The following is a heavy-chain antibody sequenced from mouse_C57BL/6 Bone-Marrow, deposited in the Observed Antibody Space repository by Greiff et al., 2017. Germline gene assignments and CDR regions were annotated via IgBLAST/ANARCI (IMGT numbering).Heavy chain of an antibody. V-gene: IGHV1-63*01. Sequence: QVQLQQSGAELVRPGTSVKMSCTASGYTFTNYWIGWAKQRPGYGLEWIGDISPGGGYTNYNEQFKGKASLTADKSSSTAYMQFSSLTSEDSANYYCARWGPYSKNAMDGWGQGTSVTVSS. CDR1: GYTFTNYW. CDR2: ISPGGGYT. J-gene: IGHJ4*01. D-gene: IGHD2-5*01. CDR3: ARWGPYSKNAMDG.